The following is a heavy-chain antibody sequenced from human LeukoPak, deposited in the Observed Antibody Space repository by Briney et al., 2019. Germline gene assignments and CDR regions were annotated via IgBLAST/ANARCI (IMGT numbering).Heavy chain of an antibody. CDR1: GYSFTKYG. CDR3: ARDQRGSDYVWGSYRAQSNDAFDI. CDR2: ISCYNGHT. Sequence: ASVKVSCKASGYSFTKYGLNWVRQAPGQGLQWMGWISCYNGHTHYAQKLQGRVTMTTDTSTSTAYMELRSLRSDDTAVYYCARDQRGSDYVWGSYRAQSNDAFDIWGQGTMVTVSS. V-gene: IGHV1-18*01. D-gene: IGHD3-16*02. J-gene: IGHJ3*02.